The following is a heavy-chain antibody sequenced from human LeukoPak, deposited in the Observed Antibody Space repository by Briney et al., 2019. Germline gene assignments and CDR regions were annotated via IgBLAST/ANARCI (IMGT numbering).Heavy chain of an antibody. CDR1: GFTFSSSS. CDR3: ARLAITEAFDI. J-gene: IGHJ3*02. Sequence: GGSLRLSCAASGFTFSSSSMNWVRQAPGKGLEWISYISGTSTSIYYADSVKGRFTISRDNAKNSLYLQMNSLRAEDTAVYFCARLAITEAFDIWGQGTMVTVSP. V-gene: IGHV3-48*01. D-gene: IGHD1-14*01. CDR2: ISGTSTSI.